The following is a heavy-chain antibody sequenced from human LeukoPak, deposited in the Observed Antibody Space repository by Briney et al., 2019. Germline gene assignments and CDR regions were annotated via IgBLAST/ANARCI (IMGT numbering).Heavy chain of an antibody. V-gene: IGHV3-21*01. CDR2: ISSSSSYI. J-gene: IGHJ6*03. D-gene: IGHD6-13*01. Sequence: PGGSLRLSCAASGFTFNTYNINWVRQAPGKGLEWVSSISSSSSYIYYSDSVKGRFTISRDNAKNSLYLQMNSLRAEDTAVYYCARDFSSSWYSARYYYYYMDVWGKGTTVTVSS. CDR3: ARDFSSSWYSARYYYYYMDV. CDR1: GFTFNTYN.